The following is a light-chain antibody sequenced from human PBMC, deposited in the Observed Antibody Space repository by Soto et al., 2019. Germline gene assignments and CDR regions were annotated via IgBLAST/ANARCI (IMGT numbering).Light chain of an antibody. CDR3: QQVNVYPST. Sequence: IQLTQSPSSLSSSAGDRATITCRASQGVSSYLGWYQQTPGKAPNLLIYDASTWNSGVPSRFSGGGSGTDFTLIISSLQAEDLATYYCQQVNVYPSTFGGGTKVEIK. V-gene: IGKV1-9*01. CDR2: DAS. CDR1: QGVSSY. J-gene: IGKJ4*01.